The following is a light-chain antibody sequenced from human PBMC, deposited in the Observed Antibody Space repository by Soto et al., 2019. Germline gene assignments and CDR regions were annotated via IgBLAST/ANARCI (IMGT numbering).Light chain of an antibody. CDR1: QSVSSN. J-gene: IGKJ5*01. Sequence: EIVMTQSPATLSVSPGERATLSCSASQSVSSNLAWYQQKPGQAPRLLIYGASTRATGIPARFSGSRSGTEFTLTISSLQSEDFAVYYCQQYNNWPPTFGHGTRLEIK. V-gene: IGKV3-15*01. CDR2: GAS. CDR3: QQYNNWPPT.